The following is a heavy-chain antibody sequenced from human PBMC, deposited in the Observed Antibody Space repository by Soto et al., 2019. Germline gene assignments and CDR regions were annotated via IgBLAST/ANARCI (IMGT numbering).Heavy chain of an antibody. Sequence: QVQLVESGGGVVQPGRSLRLSCAASGFTFSSHDIHWVRQAPGKGLEWVAVIWYDGSNKYYADSVKGRFTISRDNSKNTLYLQMNSLRSEDTAVYYCARDLNRGPIMVRGVTIDHWGRGTLVTVSS. CDR2: IWYDGSNK. V-gene: IGHV3-33*01. D-gene: IGHD3-10*01. CDR3: ARDLNRGPIMVRGVTIDH. CDR1: GFTFSSHD. J-gene: IGHJ4*02.